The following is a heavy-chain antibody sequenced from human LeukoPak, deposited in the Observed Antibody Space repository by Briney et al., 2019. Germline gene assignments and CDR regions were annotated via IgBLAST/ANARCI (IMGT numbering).Heavy chain of an antibody. CDR3: ARDLEHCDSTSCHNWFDP. D-gene: IGHD2-2*01. Sequence: SETLSLTCTVSGGSISTYHWSWIRQPAGKGLEWIGRLYTSGSTSYNPSLKSRVTISIDKSKSQLSLNLSSVTAADTAVYYCARDLEHCDSTSCHNWFDPWGQGTLVTVSS. J-gene: IGHJ5*02. CDR2: LYTSGST. V-gene: IGHV4-4*07. CDR1: GGSISTYH.